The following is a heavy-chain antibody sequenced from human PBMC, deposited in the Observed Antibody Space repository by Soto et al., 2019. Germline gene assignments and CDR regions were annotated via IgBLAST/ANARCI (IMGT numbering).Heavy chain of an antibody. CDR3: ARDSGMIRGSYGVDV. CDR2: IYRSGAT. Sequence: LRLSCAASGFTVTSNYMTWVRQAPGKGLEWVSVIYRSGATYYPDSVRGRFTASRDYSHNTLYLQMDSLRVEDTAVYYCARDSGMIRGSYGVDVWGPGTTVTVSS. J-gene: IGHJ6*02. D-gene: IGHD3-10*01. V-gene: IGHV3-53*01. CDR1: GFTVTSNY.